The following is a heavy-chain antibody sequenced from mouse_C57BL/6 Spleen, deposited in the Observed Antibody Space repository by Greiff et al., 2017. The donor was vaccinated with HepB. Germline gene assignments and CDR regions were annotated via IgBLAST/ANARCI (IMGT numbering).Heavy chain of an antibody. CDR1: GFTFSDYG. CDR3: AKLGYGGAMDY. J-gene: IGHJ4*01. CDR2: ISSGSSTI. D-gene: IGHD2-2*01. V-gene: IGHV5-17*01. Sequence: EVQRVESGGGLVKPGGSLKLSCAASGFTFSDYGMHWVRQAPEKGLEWVAYISSGSSTIYYADTVKGRFTISRDNAKTTLFLQMTSLRSEDTAMYYCAKLGYGGAMDYWGQGTSVTVSS.